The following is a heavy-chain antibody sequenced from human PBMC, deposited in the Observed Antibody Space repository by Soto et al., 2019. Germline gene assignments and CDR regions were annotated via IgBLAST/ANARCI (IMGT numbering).Heavy chain of an antibody. V-gene: IGHV5-51*01. Sequence: PGEPLKISCKGSGYSFTSYWIGWVRQMPGKGLEWMGIIYPGDSDTRYSPSFQGQVTISADKSISTAYLQGSSLKASDTAMYYCARHYDCSGGSCANYYYGMDVWGQGTTVTVSS. J-gene: IGHJ6*02. CDR2: IYPGDSDT. CDR3: ARHYDCSGGSCANYYYGMDV. CDR1: GYSFTSYW. D-gene: IGHD2-15*01.